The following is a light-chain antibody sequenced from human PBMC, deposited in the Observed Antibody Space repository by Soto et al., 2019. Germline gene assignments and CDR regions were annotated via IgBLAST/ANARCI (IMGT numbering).Light chain of an antibody. CDR1: AXNIGRDP. CDR2: ENN. V-gene: IGLV1-44*01. CDR3: AGWDGSLKGFV. J-gene: IGLJ1*01. Sequence: VLTQPPSASGAPGQRVTISCSGSAXNIGRDPVNWYQQVPGTAPKLLIYENNHRPSGVPDRFSGSKSGTSASLVISGLQPGDEAEYFCAGWDGSLKGFVFGTGTKVTVL.